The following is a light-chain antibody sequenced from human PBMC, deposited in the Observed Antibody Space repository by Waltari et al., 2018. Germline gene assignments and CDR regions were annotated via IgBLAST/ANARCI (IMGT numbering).Light chain of an antibody. CDR2: HAS. V-gene: IGKV3-20*01. J-gene: IGKJ1*01. CDR3: QHYESVPVT. Sequence: EIVLTQSPGTLSLSPGARATLSCRASQSISKYLDWYHQKPGHAPRLLIYHASSRATGIPDRFSGSGSGTVFSLTISRLEPEDFAVYYCQHYESVPVTFGQGTKVEIK. CDR1: QSISKY.